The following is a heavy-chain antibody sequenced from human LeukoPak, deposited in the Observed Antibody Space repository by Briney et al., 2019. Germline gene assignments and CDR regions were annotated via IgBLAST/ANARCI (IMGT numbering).Heavy chain of an antibody. V-gene: IGHV4-34*01. CDR1: GGSFSGYY. J-gene: IGHJ3*02. CDR3: ARSRGGYSYDHAAFEI. Sequence: SETLSLTCAVYGGSFSGYYWSWIRQPPGKGLEWIGEINHSGSTNYNPSLKSRVTISVDTSRNQFSLKLYSVTAADTAVYYCARSRGGYSYDHAAFEIWGQGTMVTVSS. CDR2: INHSGST. D-gene: IGHD5-24*01.